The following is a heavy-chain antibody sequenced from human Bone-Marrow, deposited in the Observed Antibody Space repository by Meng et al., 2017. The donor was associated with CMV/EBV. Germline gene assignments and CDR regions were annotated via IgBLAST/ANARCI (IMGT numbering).Heavy chain of an antibody. CDR1: GGTFISYA. CDR3: ARRGYCSSTSCLHDAFDI. CDR2: IIPILGIA. J-gene: IGHJ3*02. Sequence: SVKVSCKASGGTFISYAISWVRQAPGQGLEWMGRIIPILGIANYAQKFQGRVTITADKSTSTAYMELSSLRSEDTAVYYCARRGYCSSTSCLHDAFDIWGQGTRVTVSS. D-gene: IGHD2-2*01. V-gene: IGHV1-69*04.